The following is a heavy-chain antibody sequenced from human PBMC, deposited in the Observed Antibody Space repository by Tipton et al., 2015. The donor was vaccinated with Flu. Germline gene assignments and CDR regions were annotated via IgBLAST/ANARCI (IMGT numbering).Heavy chain of an antibody. CDR3: SRDTYYGLNAFDV. D-gene: IGHD3-10*01. Sequence: SLRLSCAASGFSVSNNYMSWVRQAPGKGLEWVAVIHIGVSTSYADSVKGRFTISRDNSKNTLYLQMNSLTVEDTAVYYCSRDTYYGLNAFDVWGQGTMVTVSS. CDR1: GFSVSNNY. V-gene: IGHV3-66*02. J-gene: IGHJ3*01. CDR2: IHIGVST.